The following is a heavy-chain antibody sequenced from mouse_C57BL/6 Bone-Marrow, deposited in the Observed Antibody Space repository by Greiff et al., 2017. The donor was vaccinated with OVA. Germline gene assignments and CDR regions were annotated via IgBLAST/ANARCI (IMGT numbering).Heavy chain of an antibody. J-gene: IGHJ4*01. D-gene: IGHD2-5*01. CDR2: IYPGSGNT. CDR3: ARHYSNYHYYAMDY. V-gene: IGHV1-76*01. CDR1: GYTFTDYY. Sequence: VQLQQSGAELVRPGASVKLSCKASGYTFTDYYINWVKQRPGQGLEWIARIYPGSGNTYYNEKFKGKATLTAEKSSSTAYMQLSSLTSEDSAVYFCARHYSNYHYYAMDYWGQGTSVTVSS.